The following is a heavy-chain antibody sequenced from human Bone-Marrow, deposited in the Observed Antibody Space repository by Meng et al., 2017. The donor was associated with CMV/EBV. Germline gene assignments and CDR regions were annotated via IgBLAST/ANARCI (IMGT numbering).Heavy chain of an antibody. CDR1: GYTFTGYY. CDR2: INPNSGGT. V-gene: IGHV1-2*02. Sequence: ASVKVSCKASGYTFTGYYMHWVRQAPGQGLEWMGWINPNSGGTNYAQKFQGRVTMTRDTSISTAYMELSRLRSDDTAVYYCARANSDSGSYYYYGMEVWSQGTTVTVSS. J-gene: IGHJ6*02. D-gene: IGHD1-26*01. CDR3: ARANSDSGSYYYYGMEV.